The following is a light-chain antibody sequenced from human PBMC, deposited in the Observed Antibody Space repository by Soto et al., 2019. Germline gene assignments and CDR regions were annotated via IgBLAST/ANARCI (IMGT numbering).Light chain of an antibody. CDR1: QSIDSY. CDR2: MAS. Sequence: DIQMTQSPSTLSASVGDRVIITCRASQSIDSYLAWYQQKPGKAPNVLIYMASSLESEVPSRFSGSGSGTEFTLTISSLQPEDFATYYCQQDSSYSPWTFGQGTKVEIK. V-gene: IGKV1-5*03. J-gene: IGKJ1*01. CDR3: QQDSSYSPWT.